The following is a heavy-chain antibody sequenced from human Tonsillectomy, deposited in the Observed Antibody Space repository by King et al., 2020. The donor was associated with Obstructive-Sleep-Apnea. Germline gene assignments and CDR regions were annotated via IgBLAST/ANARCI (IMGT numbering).Heavy chain of an antibody. Sequence: VQLPQWGAGLLKPSETLSLTCAVYGGSFSGYYWSWIRQPPGKGLEWIGEINHSGSTNYNPSLKSRVTISVDTSKNQFSLKLSSVTAADTAVYYCARQKYYYGSGSYANFDYWGQGTLVTVSS. J-gene: IGHJ4*02. V-gene: IGHV4-34*01. CDR3: ARQKYYYGSGSYANFDY. CDR2: INHSGST. CDR1: GGSFSGYY. D-gene: IGHD3-10*01.